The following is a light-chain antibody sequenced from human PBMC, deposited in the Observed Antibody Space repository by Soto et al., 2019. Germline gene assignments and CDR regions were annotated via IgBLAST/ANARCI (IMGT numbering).Light chain of an antibody. CDR2: DVS. CDR1: SSDVGGYNY. CDR3: GSYEMYTIRQIV. J-gene: IGLJ1*01. V-gene: IGLV2-14*03. Sequence: QSVLTQPASVSGSPGQSITISCTGTSSDVGGYNYVSWYQHHPGKAPKLMDLDVSNRPSGVSNRFSGSKSGNTASLTISGLQPEDEVYYYRGSYEMYTIRQIVVGT.